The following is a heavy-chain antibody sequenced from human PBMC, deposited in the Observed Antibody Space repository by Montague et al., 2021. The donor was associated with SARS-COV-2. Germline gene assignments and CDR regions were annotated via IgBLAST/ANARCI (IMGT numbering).Heavy chain of an antibody. V-gene: IGHV4-34*01. D-gene: IGHD3-9*01. CDR3: ARTTYFDLASIYYYVMDV. Sequence: SETLSLTSAVYGGSFSGYYWSWIRQPPGRGLEWIGEINHSGSTNYNPSLKSRVTISVDTSKNQFSLELSSVTAADTAVYYCARTTYFDLASIYYYVMDVWGQGTTVTVSS. CDR1: GGSFSGYY. CDR2: INHSGST. J-gene: IGHJ6*02.